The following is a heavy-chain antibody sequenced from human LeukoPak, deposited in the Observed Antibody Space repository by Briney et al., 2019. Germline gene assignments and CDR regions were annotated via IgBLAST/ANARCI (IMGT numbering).Heavy chain of an antibody. V-gene: IGHV1-2*02. CDR2: INPNSGGT. D-gene: IGHD4-11*01. CDR3: ARIRRLQLQANDAFDI. J-gene: IGHJ3*02. CDR1: GYTFTGYY. Sequence: ASVKVSCKASGYTFTGYYMHWVRQAPGQGLEWMGWINPNSGGTKYAQKFQGRVTMTRDTSISTAYMEVSRLRSDDTAVYYCARIRRLQLQANDAFDIWGQGTMVTVSS.